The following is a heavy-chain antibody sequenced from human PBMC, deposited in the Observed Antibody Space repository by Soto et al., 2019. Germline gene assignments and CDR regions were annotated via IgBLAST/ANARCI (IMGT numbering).Heavy chain of an antibody. CDR1: GFTFSSYS. V-gene: IGHV3-48*02. CDR3: ARILGYCSGGSCYSFLLDLYGLDG. D-gene: IGHD2-15*01. J-gene: IGHJ6*01. CDR2: ISSSSSTI. Sequence: PGGSLRLSCAASGFTFSSYSMNWVRQAPGKGLEWVSYISSSSSTIYYADSVKGRFTISRDNAKNSLYLQMNSLRDEDTAVYYCARILGYCSGGSCYSFLLDLYGLDGWGQGTTVTVSS.